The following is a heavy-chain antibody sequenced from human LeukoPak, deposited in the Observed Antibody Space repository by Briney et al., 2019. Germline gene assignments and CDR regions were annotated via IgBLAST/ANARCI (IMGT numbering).Heavy chain of an antibody. D-gene: IGHD5-18*01. J-gene: IGHJ4*02. CDR2: IHYTGAT. CDR1: GGSISRYY. V-gene: IGHV4-59*01. Sequence: SETLSLTCTVSGGSISRYYWSWIRLPPGKGLEWIGYIHYTGATYYNPSLKSRVTISLDTSKNQSSLKLSSVTAADAAVYYCARAGYSYGTGYYFDYWGQGALVTVSS. CDR3: ARAGYSYGTGYYFDY.